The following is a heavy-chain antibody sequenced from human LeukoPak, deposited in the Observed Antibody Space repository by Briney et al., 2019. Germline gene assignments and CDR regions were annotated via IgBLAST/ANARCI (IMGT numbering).Heavy chain of an antibody. V-gene: IGHV3-7*01. CDR2: IKQDGSEK. J-gene: IGHJ4*02. D-gene: IGHD4-23*01. CDR3: AKERKLLPFDC. CDR1: GFTFSSYW. Sequence: GGSLRLSCAASGFTFSSYWMSWVRQAPGKGLEWVANIKQDGSEKYYVDSVKGRFTISRDNAKNSLYLQMNSLRAEDTAVYYCAKERKLLPFDCWGQGTLVTVSS.